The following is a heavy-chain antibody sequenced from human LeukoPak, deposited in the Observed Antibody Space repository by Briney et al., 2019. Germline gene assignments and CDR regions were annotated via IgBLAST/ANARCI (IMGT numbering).Heavy chain of an antibody. J-gene: IGHJ4*02. Sequence: GGSLRLSCAAAGFTFSSYALSWVRQAPGKGLEWVSTINGNGGTTYYADSVKGRFTISRDNSKHTLYLQMDSLRAEDTAVYYCAKGTGARLVSGYDLDYWGQGTLVTVSS. CDR1: GFTFSSYA. CDR3: AKGTGARLVSGYDLDY. D-gene: IGHD5-12*01. CDR2: INGNGGTT. V-gene: IGHV3-23*01.